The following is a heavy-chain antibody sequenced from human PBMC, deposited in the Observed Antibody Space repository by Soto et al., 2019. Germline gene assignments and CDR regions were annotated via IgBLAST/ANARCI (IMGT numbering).Heavy chain of an antibody. D-gene: IGHD2-2*01. CDR3: ARPYCSSNSCHNWFDS. CDR2: INLSSGDT. J-gene: IGHJ5*01. V-gene: IGHV1-2*02. Sequence: GASVKVSCKASGYIFTDYYINWVRQAPGQGPELMGWINLSSGDTNYAQKFQGRVTMTTDTSISTVYMELSRLRYEDTAVYYCARPYCSSNSCHNWFDSWGQGTLVTVSS. CDR1: GYIFTDYY.